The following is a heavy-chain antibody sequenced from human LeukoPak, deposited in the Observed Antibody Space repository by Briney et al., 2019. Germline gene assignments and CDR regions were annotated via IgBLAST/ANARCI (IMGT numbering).Heavy chain of an antibody. J-gene: IGHJ4*02. CDR1: GETFSTYH. D-gene: IGHD2-21*01. CDR2: INHSGST. CDR3: ASPGLAYCGGDCYSTEGYYFDY. Sequence: SETLSLTCAVYGETFSTYHYSWIRQSPGKGLEWIGEINHSGSTNYNPSLKSRVTISVDTSRNQVSLRLTSVTAADAAMYYCASPGLAYCGGDCYSTEGYYFDYWSQGTLVAVSS. V-gene: IGHV4-34*01.